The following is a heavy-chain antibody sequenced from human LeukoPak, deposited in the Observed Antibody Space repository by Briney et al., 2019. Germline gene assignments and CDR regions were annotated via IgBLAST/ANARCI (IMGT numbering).Heavy chain of an antibody. J-gene: IGHJ4*02. D-gene: IGHD2/OR15-2a*01. CDR1: GGSISSGGYY. CDR3: ARSSLILFDY. Sequence: SETLSLTCTVSGGSISSGGYYWSWIRQHPGKGLEWIGDIYYSGSTYYNPSLKSRVTISVDTSKNQFSLKMSSVTAAGTAVYYCARSSLILFDYWGQGTLVTVSS. CDR2: IYYSGST. V-gene: IGHV4-31*03.